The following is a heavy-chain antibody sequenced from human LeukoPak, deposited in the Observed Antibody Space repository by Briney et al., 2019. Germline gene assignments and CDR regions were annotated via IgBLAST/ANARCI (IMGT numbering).Heavy chain of an antibody. Sequence: SETLSLTCAVSGGSISSGGYSWSWVRQPPGKGLEWIGEINHSGSTTYNPSLRSRVTISVDTSKKHFSLKLTSVTAADTAVYFCAQTLEVSTITVHYWGQGTLVTVSS. V-gene: IGHV4-30-2*01. CDR3: AQTLEVSTITVHY. CDR1: GGSISSGGYS. J-gene: IGHJ4*02. D-gene: IGHD2-8*02. CDR2: INHSGST.